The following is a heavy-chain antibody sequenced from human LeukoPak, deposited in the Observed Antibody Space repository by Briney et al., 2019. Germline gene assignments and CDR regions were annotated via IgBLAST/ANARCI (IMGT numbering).Heavy chain of an antibody. Sequence: ASVKDSCKASGYTFTSYGISWVRQAPGQGLEWMGWISAYNGNTNYAQKLQGRVTMTTDTSTSTAYMELRSLRSDDTAVYYCARRVRRITEIYFDYWGQGTLVTVSS. CDR1: GYTFTSYG. CDR2: ISAYNGNT. V-gene: IGHV1-18*01. CDR3: ARRVRRITEIYFDY. J-gene: IGHJ4*02. D-gene: IGHD1-20*01.